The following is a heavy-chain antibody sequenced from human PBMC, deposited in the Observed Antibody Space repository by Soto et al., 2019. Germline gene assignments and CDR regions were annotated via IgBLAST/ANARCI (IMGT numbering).Heavy chain of an antibody. CDR3: ARGPSQWLVRYNYFDY. CDR1: GGTFSSYA. Sequence: QVQLVQSGAEVKKPGSSVKVSCKASGGTFSSYAISWVRQAPGQGLEWMGGIIPIFGTANYAQKFQGRVTITADKSTSTAYMELSSLRSEDTAVYYCARGPSQWLVRYNYFDYWGQGTLVTVSS. V-gene: IGHV1-69*06. CDR2: IIPIFGTA. D-gene: IGHD6-19*01. J-gene: IGHJ4*02.